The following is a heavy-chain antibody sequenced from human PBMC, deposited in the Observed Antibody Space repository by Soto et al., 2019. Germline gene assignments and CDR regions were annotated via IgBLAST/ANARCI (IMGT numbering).Heavy chain of an antibody. Sequence: QVQLVQSGAEVKKPGASVKVSCKASGYTFTSYGISWVRQAPGQGLEWMGWISAYNGNTNYAQKLQGRVTMTTDTSTSTAYMELRSLRYDDTAVYYCARDGALGENYCYYGMDVWGQGTTVTVSS. J-gene: IGHJ6*02. V-gene: IGHV1-18*01. CDR3: ARDGALGENYCYYGMDV. CDR1: GYTFTSYG. CDR2: ISAYNGNT. D-gene: IGHD3-16*01.